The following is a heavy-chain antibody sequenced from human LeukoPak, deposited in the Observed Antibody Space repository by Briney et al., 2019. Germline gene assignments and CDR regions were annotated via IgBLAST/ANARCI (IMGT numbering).Heavy chain of an antibody. Sequence: ASVTVSFTASGYTFTAYYMHWGRQAPGQGLEWMGWINPNSGGTNYAQKFQGRVTMTRDTSISTAYMELRRLRSDDTAVYYCARDRGWFGEFDNYWGQGTLVTVSS. CDR2: INPNSGGT. CDR1: GYTFTAYY. V-gene: IGHV1-2*02. CDR3: ARDRGWFGEFDNY. D-gene: IGHD3-10*01. J-gene: IGHJ4*02.